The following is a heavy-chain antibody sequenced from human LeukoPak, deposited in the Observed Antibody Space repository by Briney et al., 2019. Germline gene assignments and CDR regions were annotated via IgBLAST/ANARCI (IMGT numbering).Heavy chain of an antibody. Sequence: GGSLRLSCAASGFTFDVYAMHWVRQAPGKGLEWVSGISWNSGSIGYADSVKGRFTISRDNAKNSLYLQMNSLRAEDTALYYCAKVDDWGQGTLVTVSS. CDR3: AKVDD. J-gene: IGHJ4*02. CDR2: ISWNSGSI. V-gene: IGHV3-9*01. CDR1: GFTFDVYA.